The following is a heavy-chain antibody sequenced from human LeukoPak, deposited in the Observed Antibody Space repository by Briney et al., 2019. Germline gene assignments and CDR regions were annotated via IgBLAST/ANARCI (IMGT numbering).Heavy chain of an antibody. D-gene: IGHD3-22*01. CDR1: GFIFSSYW. J-gene: IGHJ6*02. V-gene: IGHV3-7*01. Sequence: GGSLRLSCAASGFIFSSYWMSWVRQAPGKGLEWVANIKQDGSEKYYVDSVKGRFTISRDNAKNSLYLQMNSLRAEDTAVYYCVSLNIADYDSSGYGYYGMDVWGQGTTVTVSS. CDR3: VSLNIADYDSSGYGYYGMDV. CDR2: IKQDGSEK.